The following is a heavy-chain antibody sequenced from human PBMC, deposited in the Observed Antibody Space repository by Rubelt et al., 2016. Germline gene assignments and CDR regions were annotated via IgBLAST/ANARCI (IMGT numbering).Heavy chain of an antibody. CDR1: GYTFTSYG. CDR3: ARDVGGNSVLYYFDY. CDR2: ISAYNGNT. V-gene: IGHV1-18*01. Sequence: QVQLVQSGAEVKKPGASVKVSCKASGYTFTSYGISWVRQAPGQGLEWMGWISAYNGNTNYAQKLQGRGPMTTDTSTSTAYMELRSLRSDDTAVYYCARDVGGNSVLYYFDYWGQGTLVTVSS. J-gene: IGHJ4*02. D-gene: IGHD4-23*01.